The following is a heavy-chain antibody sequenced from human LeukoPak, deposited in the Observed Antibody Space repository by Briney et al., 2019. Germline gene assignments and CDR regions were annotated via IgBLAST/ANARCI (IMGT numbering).Heavy chain of an antibody. CDR2: IYHSGST. D-gene: IGHD5-12*01. V-gene: IGHV4-30-2*01. J-gene: IGHJ4*02. Sequence: SETLSLTCAVSGGSISSGGYSWSWIRQPPGKGLEWIGYIYHSGSTYYNPSLKSRVTISVDRSKNQFSLKLSSVTAADTAVYYCARVGYSGYDEEYYFDYWGQGTLVTVSS. CDR1: GGSISSGGYS. CDR3: ARVGYSGYDEEYYFDY.